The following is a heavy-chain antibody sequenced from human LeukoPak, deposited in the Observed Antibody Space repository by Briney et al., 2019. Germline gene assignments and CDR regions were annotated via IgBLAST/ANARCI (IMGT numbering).Heavy chain of an antibody. D-gene: IGHD3-22*01. J-gene: IGHJ4*02. Sequence: GGTLRLSCAASGFSFSSYGMTWVRQSPGKGLEWVSSISGSGGSTYYADSVKGRLTISRDNSNNTLYLQMNSLRAEDTAVYYCAKDINYYDTSGYYFFDYWGQGTLVTVSS. CDR2: ISGSGGST. CDR1: GFSFSSYG. CDR3: AKDINYYDTSGYYFFDY. V-gene: IGHV3-23*01.